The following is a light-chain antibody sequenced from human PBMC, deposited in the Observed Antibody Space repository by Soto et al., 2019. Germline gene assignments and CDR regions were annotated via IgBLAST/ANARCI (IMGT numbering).Light chain of an antibody. V-gene: IGLV1-51*02. CDR1: SSNIGTNY. J-gene: IGLJ2*01. CDR2: ENN. CDR3: GTWDTSLSAVV. Sequence: QSVLTQPPSLSAAPGQKVTISCPGSSSNIGTNYVSWYQQLPATAPKLLIYENNERPSGIPDRFSGSKSGTSATLDITGLQTGDEANSSCGTWDTSLSAVVFGGGTKLTVL.